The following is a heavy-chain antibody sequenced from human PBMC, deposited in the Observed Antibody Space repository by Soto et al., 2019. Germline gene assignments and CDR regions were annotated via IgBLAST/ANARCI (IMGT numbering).Heavy chain of an antibody. D-gene: IGHD6-13*01. CDR3: AREGGIAAAVRYVDY. V-gene: IGHV3-33*01. CDR1: GFTFSSYG. Sequence: QVQLVESGGGVGQPGRSLRLSCAASGFTFSSYGMHWVRQAPGKGLEWVAVIWYDGSNKYYADSVKGRFTISRDNSKNTLYLQLNSLRAEDTAVYYCAREGGIAAAVRYVDYLGQGTLVTVSS. CDR2: IWYDGSNK. J-gene: IGHJ4*02.